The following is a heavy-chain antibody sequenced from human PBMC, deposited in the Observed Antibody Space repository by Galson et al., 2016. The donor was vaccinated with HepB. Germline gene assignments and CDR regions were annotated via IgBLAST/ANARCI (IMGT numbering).Heavy chain of an antibody. CDR2: MNPTSGNT. V-gene: IGHV1-8*01. D-gene: IGHD1-26*01. J-gene: IGHJ3*02. CDR1: GYTFTNCD. CDR3: TRWGELQAPERTNAFDI. Sequence: SVKVSCKASGYTFTNCDIHWVRQTPGQGLEWMGWMNPTSGNTSYAQELQGRVTMTRNTSISTAYMQLSSLRSEDTAVYYCTRWGELQAPERTNAFDIWGPGTMVSVSS.